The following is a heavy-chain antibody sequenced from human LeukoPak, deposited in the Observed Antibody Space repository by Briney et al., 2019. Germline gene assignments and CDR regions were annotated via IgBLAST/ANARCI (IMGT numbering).Heavy chain of an antibody. V-gene: IGHV4-39*07. CDR2: IYYSGST. Sequence: SETLSLTCTVSGGSISSSSYYWGWIRQPPGKGLEWIGSIYYSGSTYYNPSLKSRVTISVDTSKNQFSLKLSSVTAADTAVYYCAREAYYDSSGYFDYWGQEPWSPSPQ. CDR1: GGSISSSSYY. D-gene: IGHD3-22*01. J-gene: IGHJ4*01. CDR3: AREAYYDSSGYFDY.